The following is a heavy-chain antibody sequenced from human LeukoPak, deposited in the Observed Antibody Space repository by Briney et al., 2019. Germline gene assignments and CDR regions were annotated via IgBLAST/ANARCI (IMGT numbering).Heavy chain of an antibody. D-gene: IGHD2-15*01. CDR3: ARDPGWSSFDI. Sequence: GGSLRLSCVASGFSFTSYWMSWVRQAPGKGLEFVANINQDAGTTNYVDSVKGRFTISRDNAENSLYLRMSSLRAEDTALYYCARDPGWSSFDIWGQGIMVTVSS. V-gene: IGHV3-7*01. CDR2: INQDAGTT. J-gene: IGHJ3*02. CDR1: GFSFTSYW.